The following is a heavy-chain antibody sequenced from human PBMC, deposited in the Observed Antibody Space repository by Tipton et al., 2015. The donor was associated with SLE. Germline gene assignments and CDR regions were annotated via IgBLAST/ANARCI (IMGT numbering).Heavy chain of an antibody. CDR1: GFTFSSYA. V-gene: IGHV3-30*04. D-gene: IGHD7-27*01. Sequence: SLRLSCAASGFTFSSYAMHWVRQAPGKGLEWVAVISYDGSNKYYADSVKGRFTISRDNSKNTLYLQMNSLRAEDTAVYYCARDPSGLGSLGFQHWGQGTLVTVSS. CDR3: ARDPSGLGSLGFQH. J-gene: IGHJ1*01. CDR2: ISYDGSNK.